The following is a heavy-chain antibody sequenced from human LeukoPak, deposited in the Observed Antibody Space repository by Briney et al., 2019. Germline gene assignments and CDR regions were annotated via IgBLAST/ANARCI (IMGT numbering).Heavy chain of an antibody. CDR2: IWYDGSNK. D-gene: IGHD2-2*01. CDR3: ARLYCSSISCYFDY. Sequence: GGSLRLSCAASGFTFSSYGMHWVRQAPGKGLEWVAVIWYDGSNKYYADSVKGRFTISRDNSKNTLYLQMNSLRAEDTAAYYCARLYCSSISCYFDYWGQGTLVTVSS. V-gene: IGHV3-33*01. J-gene: IGHJ4*02. CDR1: GFTFSSYG.